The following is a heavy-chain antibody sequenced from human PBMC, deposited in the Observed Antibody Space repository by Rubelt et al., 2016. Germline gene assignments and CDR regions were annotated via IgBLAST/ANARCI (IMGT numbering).Heavy chain of an antibody. J-gene: IGHJ4*02. V-gene: IGHV4-59*12. Sequence: QVQLQESGPGLVKPSETLSLTCTVSGGSISSYYWSWIRQPPGKGLEWIGYIYYSGSTNYNPSLKSRGTISVDTSKNQFSLKLSSVTAADTAVYYCARARYGSWSPTLDYWGQGTLVTVSS. CDR2: IYYSGST. D-gene: IGHD3-10*01. CDR1: GGSISSYY. CDR3: ARARYGSWSPTLDY.